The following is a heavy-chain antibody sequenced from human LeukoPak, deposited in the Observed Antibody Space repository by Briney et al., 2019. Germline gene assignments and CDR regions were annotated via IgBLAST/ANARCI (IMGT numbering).Heavy chain of an antibody. J-gene: IGHJ5*02. V-gene: IGHV4-30-2*01. CDR2: IYHSGST. Sequence: SETLSLTCAVSGGSISGGGYSWSWIRQPPGKGLEWIGYIYHSGSTYYNPSLKSRVTISVDRSKNQFSLKLSSVTAADTAVYYCARAEEYNWFDPWGQGTLVTVSS. CDR1: GGSISGGGYS. CDR3: ARAEEYNWFDP. D-gene: IGHD3-10*01.